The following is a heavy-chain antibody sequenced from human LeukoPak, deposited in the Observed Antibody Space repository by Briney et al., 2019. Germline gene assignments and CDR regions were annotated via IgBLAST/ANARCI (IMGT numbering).Heavy chain of an antibody. V-gene: IGHV4-30-4*01. CDR1: GGSISSGDYY. D-gene: IGHD3-22*01. Sequence: SSETLSLTCTVSGGSISSGDYYWSWIRQPPGKGLEWIGYIYYSGSTYYNPSLKSRVTISVDTSKNQFSLKLSSVTAADTAVYYCARDRDYDSSGLYYFDYWGQGTLVTVSS. CDR2: IYYSGST. J-gene: IGHJ4*02. CDR3: ARDRDYDSSGLYYFDY.